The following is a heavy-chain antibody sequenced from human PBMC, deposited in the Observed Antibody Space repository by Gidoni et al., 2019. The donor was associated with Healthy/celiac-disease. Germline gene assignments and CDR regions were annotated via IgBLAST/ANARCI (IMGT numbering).Heavy chain of an antibody. D-gene: IGHD1-26*01. J-gene: IGHJ4*02. Sequence: EVQLVESGGGLVKPGGSLSLSWAASGFTFSSYSMNWVRQAPGKGREWVSSISSSSSYIYYADSVKGRFTISRDNAKTSLYLQMTSLRAEDTAVYYCARGGELAFDYWGQGTLVTVSS. CDR1: GFTFSSYS. CDR3: ARGGELAFDY. CDR2: ISSSSSYI. V-gene: IGHV3-21*01.